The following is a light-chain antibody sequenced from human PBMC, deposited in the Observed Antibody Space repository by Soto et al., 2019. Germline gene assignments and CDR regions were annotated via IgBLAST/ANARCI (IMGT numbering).Light chain of an antibody. CDR2: GAS. CDR1: QSVSSSY. J-gene: IGKJ4*01. CDR3: QRYGSSPRVT. V-gene: IGKV3-20*01. Sequence: EIVLTQSPGTLSLSPGERATLSCRASQSVSSSYLAWYQQKPGQAPRLLIYGASSRATGIPDRFSGSGSGTDVTLTISRLEPEDFAVYYCQRYGSSPRVTFGGGTKVEIK.